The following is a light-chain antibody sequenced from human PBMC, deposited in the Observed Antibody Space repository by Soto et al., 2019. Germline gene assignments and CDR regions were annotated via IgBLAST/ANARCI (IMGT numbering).Light chain of an antibody. J-gene: IGKJ2*01. V-gene: IGKV1-39*01. CDR2: AAS. Sequence: DIQMTQSPSSLSASVGDRVTISCRASQSISNFLNWYQQKPGKAPQLLIYAASRLQSGVPPRFSGSGAGTDFTLTISSLQPEDFATYYCQQSYSTPPGTFGQGTKLEIK. CDR3: QQSYSTPPGT. CDR1: QSISNF.